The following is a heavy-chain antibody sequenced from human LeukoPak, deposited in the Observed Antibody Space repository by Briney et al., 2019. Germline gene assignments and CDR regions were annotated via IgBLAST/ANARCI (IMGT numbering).Heavy chain of an antibody. Sequence: PSETLSLTCTVSGGSITSYYWNWIRQPSGKGLEWIGYIYYSGRTNYNPSLKSRVTMSVDTSKNQLSLKLSSVTTADTAVYYCARDRLATAGNYYYYGLDVWGQGTTVTVSS. CDR2: IYYSGRT. D-gene: IGHD6-13*01. V-gene: IGHV4-59*01. J-gene: IGHJ6*02. CDR1: GGSITSYY. CDR3: ARDRLATAGNYYYYGLDV.